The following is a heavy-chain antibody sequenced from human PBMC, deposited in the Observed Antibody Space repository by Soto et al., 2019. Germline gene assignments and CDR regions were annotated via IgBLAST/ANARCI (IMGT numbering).Heavy chain of an antibody. CDR2: IYGDNDK. D-gene: IGHD4-17*01. J-gene: IGHJ4*02. V-gene: IGHV2-5*02. Sequence: QITLKESGPSPVKPTQTLTVTCTFSGFSLSNSGVGVAWIRQPPGKALEWLALIYGDNDKRYSPSLKTRLTITNDTSKNPVALTMPNMAPVDTATYYCAPCTLHDSGDYAPATSQVFASWGQGTLVTVSS. CDR3: APCTLHDSGDYAPATSQVFAS. CDR1: GFSLSNSGVG.